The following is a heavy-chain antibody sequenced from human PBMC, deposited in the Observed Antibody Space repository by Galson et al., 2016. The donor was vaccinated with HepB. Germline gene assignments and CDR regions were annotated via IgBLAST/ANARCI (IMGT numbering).Heavy chain of an antibody. Sequence: TLSLTCAVSGGSVTSDGNSWSWIRQPPGKGLDWIGYIYHDGSPFYNPSLRGRVTMSVDRSKNKFSLKLTAVTAADTAVYYCARENGLTDAFDIWGKGTMVIVSS. CDR2: IYHDGSP. V-gene: IGHV4-30-2*01. CDR3: ARENGLTDAFDI. J-gene: IGHJ3*02. CDR1: GGSVTSDGNS. D-gene: IGHD2-8*01.